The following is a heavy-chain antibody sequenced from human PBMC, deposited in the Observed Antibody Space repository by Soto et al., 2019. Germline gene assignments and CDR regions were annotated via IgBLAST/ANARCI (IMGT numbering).Heavy chain of an antibody. CDR3: ARRDIVATSGAFDI. Sequence: SETLSLTCTVSGGSISSGNYYWSWIRQHPGKGLEWIGYIHYSGTTYYNPSLKSRITISVDTSKNQFALMLSSVTAADTAVYYCARRDIVATSGAFDIWGQGTMVTVSS. D-gene: IGHD5-12*01. J-gene: IGHJ3*02. CDR1: GGSISSGNYY. V-gene: IGHV4-31*03. CDR2: IHYSGTT.